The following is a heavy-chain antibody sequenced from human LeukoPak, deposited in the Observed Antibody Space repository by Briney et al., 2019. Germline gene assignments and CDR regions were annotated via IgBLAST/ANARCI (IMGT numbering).Heavy chain of an antibody. CDR1: EFTFSSYS. D-gene: IGHD3-16*01. CDR2: ITNSGNSK. V-gene: IGHV3-21*05. CDR3: VRDNGGEHL. J-gene: IGHJ4*02. Sequence: GGSLRLSCAASEFTFSSYSMNWVRQAPGKGLEWVSYITNSGNSKSYADSVKGRFTISRDNAKNTLYLQMNSLRDDDTAVYYCVRDNGGEHLWGQGTLVTVSS.